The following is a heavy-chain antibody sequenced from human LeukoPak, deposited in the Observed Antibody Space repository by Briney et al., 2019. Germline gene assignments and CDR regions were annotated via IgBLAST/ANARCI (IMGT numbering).Heavy chain of an antibody. D-gene: IGHD2-15*01. CDR3: ARDAGYCSGISCADYYYYMDV. CDR2: IGGSSSI. CDR1: GFTFSRYN. J-gene: IGHJ6*03. V-gene: IGHV3-48*01. Sequence: PGGSLRLSCAASGFTFSRYNMNWVRQAPGKGLEWVSYIGGSSSIYYADSVKGRFTISRDNAKNSLYLQMNSLRVEDTAVYYCARDAGYCSGISCADYYYYMDVWGKGTTVTVSS.